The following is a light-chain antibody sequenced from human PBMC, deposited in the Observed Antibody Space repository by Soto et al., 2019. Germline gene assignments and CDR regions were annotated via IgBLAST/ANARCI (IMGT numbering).Light chain of an antibody. V-gene: IGKV4-1*01. CDR2: WAS. Sequence: EIVMTQSPDSLAVSLGERATINCKASQSVFSSCNNKNSLAWYQQKAGQPPKLLIYWASTRESGVPDRFSGSGSGTDFTLTISSLQAEDVTVYYCQQYYSTPFFGPGTKVDIK. CDR3: QQYYSTPF. CDR1: QSVFSSCNNKNS. J-gene: IGKJ3*01.